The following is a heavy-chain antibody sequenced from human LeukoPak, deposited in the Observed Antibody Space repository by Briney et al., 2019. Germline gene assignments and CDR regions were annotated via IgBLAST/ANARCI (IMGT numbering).Heavy chain of an antibody. D-gene: IGHD3-22*01. CDR3: ARVGLSAMIVVVTPYGMDV. CDR1: GFTFSTYA. V-gene: IGHV3-23*01. Sequence: RGSLRLSCAASGFTFSTYAVTWVRQAPGKGLEWVSSISGGGDNTYYADSVKGRFTISRDNAKNSLYLQMNSLRAEDTAVYYCARVGLSAMIVVVTPYGMDVWGQGTTVTVSS. CDR2: ISGGGDNT. J-gene: IGHJ6*02.